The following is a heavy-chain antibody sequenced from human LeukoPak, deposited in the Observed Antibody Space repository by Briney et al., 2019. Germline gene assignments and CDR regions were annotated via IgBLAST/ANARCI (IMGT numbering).Heavy chain of an antibody. CDR1: GFTFSSFA. CDR3: AKEENDYYDSSGYYPIDS. CDR2: ISGRGGTT. V-gene: IGHV3-23*01. J-gene: IGHJ4*02. D-gene: IGHD3-22*01. Sequence: PGGSLRLSCAASGFTFSSFAMSWVRQAPRKGLEWVSSISGRGGTTDYADSVKGRFTISRDNSQNTLYLQMNSLRAEDTAVYYCAKEENDYYDSSGYYPIDSWGQGTLVTVSS.